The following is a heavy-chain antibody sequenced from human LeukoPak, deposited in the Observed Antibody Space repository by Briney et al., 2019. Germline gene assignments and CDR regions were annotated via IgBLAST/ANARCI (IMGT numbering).Heavy chain of an antibody. Sequence: SETLSLTCVVYGGSFSGYYWSWIRQPPGKGLEWIGEINHSGSTNYNPSLKSRVTVSVDTSKNQFSLKLSSVTAADTAVYYCAFKTGSYYLDSWGQGTLVTVSS. CDR3: AFKTGSYYLDS. V-gene: IGHV4-34*01. J-gene: IGHJ4*02. D-gene: IGHD1-26*01. CDR2: INHSGST. CDR1: GGSFSGYY.